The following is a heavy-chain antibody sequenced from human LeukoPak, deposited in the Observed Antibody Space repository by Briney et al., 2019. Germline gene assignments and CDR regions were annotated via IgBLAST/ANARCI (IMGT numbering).Heavy chain of an antibody. Sequence: SETLSLTCTVSGGSITEYYWSWIRQPPGKGLEWIGYIFYTGNTNYNPSLKSRVTISVNASKNQFSLQLSSVTAADTAVYYCARVFRRDGYFDYWGQGTLVTVSS. D-gene: IGHD5-24*01. V-gene: IGHV4-59*01. CDR1: GGSITEYY. CDR3: ARVFRRDGYFDY. CDR2: IFYTGNT. J-gene: IGHJ4*02.